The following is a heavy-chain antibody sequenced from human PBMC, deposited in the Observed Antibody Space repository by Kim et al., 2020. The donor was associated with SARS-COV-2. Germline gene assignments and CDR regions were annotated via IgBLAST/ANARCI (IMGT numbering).Heavy chain of an antibody. V-gene: IGHV3-30*03. CDR2: ISYNGSNR. CDR1: GFTFSSYG. CDR3: STDHD. Sequence: GGSLRLSCAASGFTFSSYGMHWVRQAPGKGLEWVGVISYNGSNRTYADSATGRFTISRDKSNNTLIPQMHSLRAEAAAAYYYSTDHDCGQGTLVTVSS. J-gene: IGHJ1*01.